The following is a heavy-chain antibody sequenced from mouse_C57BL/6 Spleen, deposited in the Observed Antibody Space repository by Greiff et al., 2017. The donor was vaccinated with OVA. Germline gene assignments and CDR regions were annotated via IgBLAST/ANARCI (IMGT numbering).Heavy chain of an antibody. Sequence: VQLQQSGAELVKPGASVKLSCKASGYTFTSYWMQWVKQRPGQGLEWIGEIDPSDSYTNYNQKFKGKATLTVDTSSSTAYMQLSSLTSEDSAVYYCARHFDVWGTGTTVTVSS. CDR1: GYTFTSYW. CDR3: ARHFDV. V-gene: IGHV1-50*01. J-gene: IGHJ1*03. CDR2: IDPSDSYT.